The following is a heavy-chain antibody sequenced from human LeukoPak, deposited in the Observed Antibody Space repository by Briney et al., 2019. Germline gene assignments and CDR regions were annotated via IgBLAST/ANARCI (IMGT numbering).Heavy chain of an antibody. V-gene: IGHV4-59*12. CDR3: AREGSATARPFVSNDY. CDR2: IYYSGST. D-gene: IGHD6-6*01. J-gene: IGHJ4*02. CDR1: GGSISSYY. Sequence: SETLSLTCTVSGGSISSYYWSWIRQPPGKGLEWIGYIYYSGSTNYNPSFKSRVTMSVDTSKNQFSLKVRSVTAADTAVYYCAREGSATARPFVSNDYWGQGTLVTVSS.